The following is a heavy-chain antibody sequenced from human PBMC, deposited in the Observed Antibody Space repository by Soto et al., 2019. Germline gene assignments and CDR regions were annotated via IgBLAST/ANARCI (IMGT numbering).Heavy chain of an antibody. Sequence: GASVKGSCKASGYTFTSYAMHLGGPAPRRKLGGVGWINAGNGNTKYSQKFQGRVTITRDTSASTAYMELSSLRSEDTAVYYCARDPSLYCSGGSCYIDSSLDYWGQGTLVTVSS. D-gene: IGHD2-15*01. CDR2: INAGNGNT. CDR1: GYTFTSYA. J-gene: IGHJ4*02. V-gene: IGHV1-3*01. CDR3: ARDPSLYCSGGSCYIDSSLDY.